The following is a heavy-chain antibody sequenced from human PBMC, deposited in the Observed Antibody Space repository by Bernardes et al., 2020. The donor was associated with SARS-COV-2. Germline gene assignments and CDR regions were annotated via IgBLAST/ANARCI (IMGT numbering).Heavy chain of an antibody. CDR1: GYTLTELS. CDR3: ATGGGRIVGDRGTRDAFDI. J-gene: IGHJ3*02. CDR2: FDPEDGET. V-gene: IGHV1-24*01. Sequence: ASVKVSCMVSGYTLTELSMHWVRQAPGKGLEWMGGFDPEDGETIYAQKFQGRVTMTEDTSTDTAYMELSSLRSEDTAVYYCATGGGRIVGDRGTRDAFDIWGQGTMVTVSS. D-gene: IGHD1-26*01.